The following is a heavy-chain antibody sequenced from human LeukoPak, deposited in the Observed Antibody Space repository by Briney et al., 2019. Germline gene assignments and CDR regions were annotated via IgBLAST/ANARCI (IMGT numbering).Heavy chain of an antibody. J-gene: IGHJ4*02. CDR1: GGTFTSYA. CDR3: ARIVAETYYDFWSGYSIFDY. CDR2: IVPILGIA. D-gene: IGHD3-3*01. Sequence: ASVNVSCKASGGTFTSYAISWVRQAPGQGLEWMGRIVPILGIANYAQKFQGRVTITADKSTSTAYMELSSLRSEDTAVYYCARIVAETYYDFWSGYSIFDYWGQGTLVTVSS. V-gene: IGHV1-69*04.